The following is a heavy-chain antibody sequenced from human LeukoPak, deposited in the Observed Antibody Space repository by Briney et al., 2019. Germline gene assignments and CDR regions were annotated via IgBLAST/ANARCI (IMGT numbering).Heavy chain of an antibody. V-gene: IGHV1-69*05. J-gene: IGHJ4*02. CDR2: IIPRLGTT. CDR3: AADGTD. CDR1: GGTFNSYA. Sequence: GSSVKVCCKASGGTFNSYAINWVRQAPGQGLEWMGGIIPRLGTTKYIEKFQGRITITTDESTTTAYMELTSLRSEDTAVYYCAADGTDWGQGTLVTVSS.